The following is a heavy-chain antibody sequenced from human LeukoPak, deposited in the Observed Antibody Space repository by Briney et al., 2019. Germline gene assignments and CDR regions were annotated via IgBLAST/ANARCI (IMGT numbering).Heavy chain of an antibody. D-gene: IGHD6-13*01. Sequence: PSETLSLTCAVYGGSFSGYYWSWIRQPPGKGLEWIGEINHSGSTNYNPSLKSRVTISVDTSKNQFSLKLSSVTAADTAVDYCARGFIAAGYSFSHYMDVWGKGTTVTISS. V-gene: IGHV4-34*01. CDR1: GGSFSGYY. J-gene: IGHJ6*03. CDR2: INHSGST. CDR3: ARGFIAAGYSFSHYMDV.